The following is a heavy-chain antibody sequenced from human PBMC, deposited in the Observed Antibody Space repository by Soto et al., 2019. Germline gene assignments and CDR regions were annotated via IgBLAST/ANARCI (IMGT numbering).Heavy chain of an antibody. D-gene: IGHD4-4*01. CDR2: TYPGDSDT. J-gene: IGHJ5*02. V-gene: IGHV5-51*03. Sequence: EVQLVQSGAEVKKPGESLKISCKGSGYSFTSYWIGWVRQMPGKGLEWMGITYPGDSDTRYSPSFQGQVTISADKSISTAYLQWSSLKASDTAMYYCARGYSNYEWGENWFDPWGQGTLVTVSS. CDR3: ARGYSNYEWGENWFDP. CDR1: GYSFTSYW.